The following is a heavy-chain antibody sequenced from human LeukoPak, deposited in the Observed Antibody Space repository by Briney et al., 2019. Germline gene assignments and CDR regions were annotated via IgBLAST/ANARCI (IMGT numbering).Heavy chain of an antibody. CDR1: GFTFDNYG. V-gene: IGHV3-23*01. Sequence: QTGGSLRLSCAASGFTFDNYGIGWVRQAPGKGLEWVSGISGSGGRTYYADSVKGRFTISRDNSKNTLFLQLNSLGAEDTATYYCAIPTCSGSGYCSTSDPFHTWGQGTMVTVSS. CDR3: AIPTCSGSGYCSTSDPFHT. D-gene: IGHD2-2*03. J-gene: IGHJ3*02. CDR2: ISGSGGRT.